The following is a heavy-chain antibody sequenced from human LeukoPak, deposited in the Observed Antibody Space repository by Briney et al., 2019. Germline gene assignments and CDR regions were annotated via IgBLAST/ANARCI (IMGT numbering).Heavy chain of an antibody. CDR1: GGTFSSYA. CDR2: IIPIFGTA. Sequence: SVKVSCKASGGTFSSYAISWVRQAPGQGLEWMGGIIPIFGTANHAQKFQGRVTITTDESTSTAYMELSSLRSEDTAVYYCARALAYCGGDSYPSDYWGQGTLVTVSS. D-gene: IGHD2-21*02. CDR3: ARALAYCGGDSYPSDY. V-gene: IGHV1-69*05. J-gene: IGHJ4*02.